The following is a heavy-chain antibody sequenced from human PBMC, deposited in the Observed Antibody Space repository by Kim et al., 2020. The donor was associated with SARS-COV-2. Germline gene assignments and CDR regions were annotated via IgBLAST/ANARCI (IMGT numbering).Heavy chain of an antibody. CDR3: ARDPTTYYDFWSGYRYYYGMDV. J-gene: IGHJ6*02. Sequence: SETLSLTCTVSGGSISSYYWSWIWQPPGKGLEWIGYIYYSGSTNYNPSLKSRVTISVDTSKNQFSLKLSSVTAADTAVYYCARDPTTYYDFWSGYRYYYGMDVWGQGTTVTVSS. D-gene: IGHD3-3*01. CDR1: GGSISSYY. CDR2: IYYSGST. V-gene: IGHV4-59*13.